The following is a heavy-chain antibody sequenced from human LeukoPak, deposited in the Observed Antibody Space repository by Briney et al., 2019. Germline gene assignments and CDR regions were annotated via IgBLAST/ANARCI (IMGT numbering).Heavy chain of an antibody. J-gene: IGHJ6*02. Sequence: SETLSLTCTVSGGSLSSGGYYWSWIRQHPGTGLEWIGYIYYSGSTYYNPSLKSRVTISVDTSKNQFSLKLSSVTAADTAVYYCARANWFSSGGMDVWGQGTTVTVSS. CDR3: ARANWFSSGGMDV. V-gene: IGHV4-31*03. CDR2: IYYSGST. CDR1: GGSLSSGGYY. D-gene: IGHD5-18*01.